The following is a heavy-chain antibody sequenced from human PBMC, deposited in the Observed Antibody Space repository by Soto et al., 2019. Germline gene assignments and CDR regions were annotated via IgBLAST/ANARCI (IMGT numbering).Heavy chain of an antibody. CDR1: GFTFSSYS. CDR3: AIDRLQYYPSRYSWPNTYYYYYCMDG. D-gene: IGHD2-21*01. V-gene: IGHV3-21*01. J-gene: IGHJ6*02. CDR2: ISSSSSYI. Sequence: EVQLVESGGGLVKPGGSLRLSCAASGFTFSSYSMNWVRQAPGKGLEWVSSISSSSSYIYYADSVKGRFTISRDNDKNSLYLQMNSVRAEDTAVYYCAIDRLQYYPSRYSWPNTYYYYYCMDGWGQGTTVTVSS.